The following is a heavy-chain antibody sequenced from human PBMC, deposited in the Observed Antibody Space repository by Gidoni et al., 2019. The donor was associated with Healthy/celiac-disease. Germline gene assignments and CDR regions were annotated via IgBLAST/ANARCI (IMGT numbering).Heavy chain of an antibody. CDR1: GGTFRSYA. CDR2: IIPIFGTA. CDR3: ARAPLSYCGGDCYPYFDY. Sequence: QVQLVQSGAAVKKPGSSVKVSCKASGGTFRSYAISWVRQAPGQGLEWMGGIIPIFGTANYAQKFQGRVTITADESTSTAYMELSSLRSEDTAVYYCARAPLSYCGGDCYPYFDYWGQGTLVTVSS. V-gene: IGHV1-69*01. D-gene: IGHD2-21*02. J-gene: IGHJ4*02.